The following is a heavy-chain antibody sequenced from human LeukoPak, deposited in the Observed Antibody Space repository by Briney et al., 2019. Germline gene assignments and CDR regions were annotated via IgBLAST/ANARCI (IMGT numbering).Heavy chain of an antibody. J-gene: IGHJ5*02. Sequence: SETLSLTCTVSGGSISSSSYYWGWIRQPPGKGLEWIGSIYYSGSTYYNPSLKSRVTISVDTSKNQFSLKLSSVTAADTAVYYCASSRYSDWSRFDPWGQGTLVTVSS. V-gene: IGHV4-39*01. D-gene: IGHD3-9*01. CDR1: GGSISSSSYY. CDR3: ASSRYSDWSRFDP. CDR2: IYYSGST.